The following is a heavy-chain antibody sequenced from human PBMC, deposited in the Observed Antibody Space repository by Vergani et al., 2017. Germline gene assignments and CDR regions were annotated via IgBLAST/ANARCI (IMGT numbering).Heavy chain of an antibody. D-gene: IGHD6-13*01. Sequence: QVQLVQSGAEVKKPGSSVKVSCKASGGTFSSYTISWVRQAPGQGLEWMGRIIPILGIANYAQKFQGRVTITADKSTSTAYMELSSLRSEDTAVYYCARXYGRIAAAGTLVTGMDVWGQGTTVTVSS. CDR3: ARXYGRIAAAGTLVTGMDV. V-gene: IGHV1-69*08. J-gene: IGHJ6*02. CDR1: GGTFSSYT. CDR2: IIPILGIA.